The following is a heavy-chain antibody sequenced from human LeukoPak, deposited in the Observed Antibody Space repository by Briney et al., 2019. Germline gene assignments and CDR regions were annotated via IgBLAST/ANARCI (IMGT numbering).Heavy chain of an antibody. V-gene: IGHV4-59*11. J-gene: IGHJ4*02. Sequence: PSETLSLTCTVSGGSISSHYWSWIRQPPGKGLEWIGYIYYSGSTNYNPSLKSRVTISVDTSKNQFSLKLSSVTAADTAVYYCASSQVAPAANPFDYWGQGTLVTVSS. CDR3: ASSQVAPAANPFDY. D-gene: IGHD2-2*01. CDR2: IYYSGST. CDR1: GGSISSHY.